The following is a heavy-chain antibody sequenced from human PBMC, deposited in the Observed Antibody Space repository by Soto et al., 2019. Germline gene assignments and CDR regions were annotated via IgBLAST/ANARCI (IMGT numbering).Heavy chain of an antibody. Sequence: GGSLRLSCAASGFTFSSYGMHWVRQAPGKGLEWVAVISYDGSNKYYADSVKGRFTISRDNSKNTLYLQMNSLRAEDTAVYYCAKEEGYSYGAHNSHYYYGMDVWGQGTTVTVSS. J-gene: IGHJ6*02. CDR1: GFTFSSYG. CDR2: ISYDGSNK. V-gene: IGHV3-30*18. CDR3: AKEEGYSYGAHNSHYYYGMDV. D-gene: IGHD5-18*01.